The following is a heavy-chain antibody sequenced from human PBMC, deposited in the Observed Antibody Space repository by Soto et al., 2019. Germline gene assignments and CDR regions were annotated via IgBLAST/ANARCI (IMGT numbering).Heavy chain of an antibody. CDR3: ARGGEKQQLVLMEKGMDV. CDR1: GGSFSGYY. CDR2: INHSGST. V-gene: IGHV4-34*01. Sequence: PSETLSLTCAVYGGSFSGYYWSWIRQPPGKGLEWIGEINHSGSTNYNPSLKSRVTISVDTSKNQSSLKLSSVTAADTAVYYCARGGEKQQLVLMEKGMDVWGQGTTVTVSS. J-gene: IGHJ6*02. D-gene: IGHD6-13*01.